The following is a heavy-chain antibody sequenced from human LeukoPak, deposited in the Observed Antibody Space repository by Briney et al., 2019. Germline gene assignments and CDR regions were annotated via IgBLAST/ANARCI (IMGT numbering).Heavy chain of an antibody. J-gene: IGHJ4*02. D-gene: IGHD3-16*01. V-gene: IGHV3-53*01. CDR2: LYSDGNT. Sequence: GGSLRLSCAASGFTVITNEMTWVRQAPGKGLEWVSVLYSDGNTKYADSVQGRFTISRDNSKNTLYLEMNSLSPDDTAVYYCARGVQPLAANTLAYWGQGTLVTVSS. CDR3: ARGVQPLAANTLAY. CDR1: GFTVITNE.